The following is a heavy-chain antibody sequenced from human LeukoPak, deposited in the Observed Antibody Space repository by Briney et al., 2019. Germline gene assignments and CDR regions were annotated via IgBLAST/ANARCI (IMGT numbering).Heavy chain of an antibody. CDR2: IYYSGST. Sequence: SETLSLTCTVSGGSMSHYFWSWIRQPPGKALEGIGYIYYSGSTNYNRSLKSRVTISVDPSKNQLSLKLNSVTAAHTAVYYCAKTVAGYWYFDLWGRGTLVTVSS. J-gene: IGHJ2*01. V-gene: IGHV4-59*08. CDR3: AKTVAGYWYFDL. CDR1: GGSMSHYF. D-gene: IGHD6-19*01.